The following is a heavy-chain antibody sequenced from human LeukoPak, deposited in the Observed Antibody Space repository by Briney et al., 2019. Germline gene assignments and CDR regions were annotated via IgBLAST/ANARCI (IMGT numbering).Heavy chain of an antibody. CDR2: ISWDGGST. J-gene: IGHJ6*03. CDR3: AKDRKGGYSGYDYYMDV. D-gene: IGHD5-12*01. Sequence: PGGSLRLSCAASGFTFDDYAMHWVRQAPGKGLEWVPLISWDGGSTYYADPVKGRFIISRDNSKNSLYLQMNSLRAEDTALYYCAKDRKGGYSGYDYYMDVWGKGTTVTVSS. CDR1: GFTFDDYA. V-gene: IGHV3-43D*03.